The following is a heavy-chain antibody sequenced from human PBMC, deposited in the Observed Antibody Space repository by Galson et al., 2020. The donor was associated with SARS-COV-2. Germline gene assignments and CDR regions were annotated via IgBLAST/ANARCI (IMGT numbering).Heavy chain of an antibody. CDR2: INHSGST. Sequence: SETLSLTCAVYGESFSGYYWSWIRQPPGKGLEWVGEINHSGSTKYNPPLKSRVTISVDTSKNQFSLKLSSVTAADTAAYYCARRLGYSNGWGYYYYYIDVWAKGTTVTVSS. CDR1: GESFSGYY. D-gene: IGHD6-19*01. J-gene: IGHJ6*03. CDR3: ARRLGYSNGWGYYYYYIDV. V-gene: IGHV4-34*01.